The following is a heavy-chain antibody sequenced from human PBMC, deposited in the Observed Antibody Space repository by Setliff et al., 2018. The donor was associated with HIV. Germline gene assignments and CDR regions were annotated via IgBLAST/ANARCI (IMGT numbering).Heavy chain of an antibody. D-gene: IGHD2-21*02. Sequence: SETLSLTCTVSGYSISSGYYWGWIRQPPGKGLVWIANIYHSGSTYYNPSLKSRVTMSVDTPKNQFSLKMISVTAADTAVYYCVRVDYGDYDFDYWGQGTLVTVSS. V-gene: IGHV4-38-2*02. CDR1: GYSISSGYY. J-gene: IGHJ4*02. CDR2: IYHSGST. CDR3: VRVDYGDYDFDY.